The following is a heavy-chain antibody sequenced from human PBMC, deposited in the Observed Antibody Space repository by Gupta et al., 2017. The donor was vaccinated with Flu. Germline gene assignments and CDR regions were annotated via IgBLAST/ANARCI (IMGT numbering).Heavy chain of an antibody. V-gene: IGHV3-33*01. D-gene: IGHD2-2*01. CDR2: IWYDGSNK. J-gene: IGHJ6*02. CDR1: GFTFSSYG. Sequence: QVQLVESGGGVVQPGRSLRLSCAASGFTFSSYGMHWVRPAPGKGLEWVAVIWYDGSNKYYADSVKGRFTISRDNSKNTLYLQMNSLRAEDTAVYYCARAYCSSTSCPGSGGYGMDVWGQGTTVTVSS. CDR3: ARAYCSSTSCPGSGGYGMDV.